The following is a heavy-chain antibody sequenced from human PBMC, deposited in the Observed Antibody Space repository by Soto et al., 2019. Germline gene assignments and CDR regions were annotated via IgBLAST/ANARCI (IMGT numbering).Heavy chain of an antibody. Sequence: QVQLQESGPGLVKPSGTLSLTCAVSGGSISTSNWWSWVRQPPGKGLEWIGDVYRTGSTNYNPSLKTRLTISVDKSKNQFSLTLTSVTAAATAVYYCARARATIAAAAIFDCWGQGTLVTVSS. J-gene: IGHJ4*02. V-gene: IGHV4-4*02. CDR3: ARARATIAAAAIFDC. CDR2: VYRTGST. D-gene: IGHD6-13*01. CDR1: GGSISTSNW.